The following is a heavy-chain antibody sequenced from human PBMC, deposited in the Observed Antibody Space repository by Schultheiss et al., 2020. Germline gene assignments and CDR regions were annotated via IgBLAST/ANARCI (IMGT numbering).Heavy chain of an antibody. V-gene: IGHV3-9*01. J-gene: IGHJ4*02. CDR1: GFTFDDYA. CDR3: AKATSTSTGGKFDY. CDR2: ISWNSGTI. Sequence: GGSLRLSCVASGFTFDDYAMHWVRQAPGKGLEWVSGISWNSGTIGYADSVKGRFTISRDNAKNSLYLQMNSLRPEDTALYYCAKATSTSTGGKFDYWGQGTLVNGYS. D-gene: IGHD2-2*01.